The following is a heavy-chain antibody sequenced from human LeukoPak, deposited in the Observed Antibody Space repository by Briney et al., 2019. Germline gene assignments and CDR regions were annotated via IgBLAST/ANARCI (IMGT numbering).Heavy chain of an antibody. J-gene: IGHJ4*02. CDR1: GFALSKLA. V-gene: IGHV3-23*01. CDR2: ISDSGDIT. Sequence: PGGSLRLSCAASGFALSKLAMGWVRQAPGKGLEWVSVISDSGDITYYADSVKGRFTISRDNSQNTLYLQINSLRAEDTAVYYCARYLRWREVRGVLDYWGQGTLVTVS. D-gene: IGHD3-10*01. CDR3: ARYLRWREVRGVLDY.